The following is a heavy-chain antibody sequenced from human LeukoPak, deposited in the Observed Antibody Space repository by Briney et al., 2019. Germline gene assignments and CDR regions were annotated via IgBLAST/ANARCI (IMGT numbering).Heavy chain of an antibody. J-gene: IGHJ4*02. CDR2: ISGSGGRT. CDR3: AKPGPTYSSSSGHGY. V-gene: IGHV3-23*01. Sequence: PGGSLRLSCAASGFTFSSYTMSWVRQAPGKGLEWVSTISGSGGRTYYADSVKGHFTFSRDNSKNTLYLQMNSLRAEDTAIYYCAKPGPTYSSSSGHGYWGQGTLVTVSS. CDR1: GFTFSSYT. D-gene: IGHD6-6*01.